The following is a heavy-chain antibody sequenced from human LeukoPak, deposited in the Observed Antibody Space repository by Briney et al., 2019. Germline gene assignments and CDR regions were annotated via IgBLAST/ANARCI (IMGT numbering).Heavy chain of an antibody. CDR2: ISYDGSNK. V-gene: IGHV3-30-3*01. CDR3: ATSGPPRNFDY. J-gene: IGHJ4*02. CDR1: GFTFSSYA. Sequence: GGSLRFSCAASGFTFSSYAMHWARQAPGKGLEWVAVISYDGSNKYYADSVKGRFTISRDNSKNTLYLQMNSLRAEDTAVYYCATSGPPRNFDYWGQGTLVTVSS.